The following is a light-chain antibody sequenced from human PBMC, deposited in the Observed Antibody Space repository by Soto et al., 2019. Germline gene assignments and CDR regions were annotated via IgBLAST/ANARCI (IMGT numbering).Light chain of an antibody. CDR1: QSVSTN. V-gene: IGKV3-15*01. CDR2: AAS. Sequence: EIVMTQSPATLSVSPGERATLSCRASQSVSTNLAWYQQKPGQAPRLLIYAASVRATGIPARFSGSGSGTEFTLTISSLQSEDFAVYYCQQYYSTPLTFGGGTKVELK. CDR3: QQYYSTPLT. J-gene: IGKJ4*01.